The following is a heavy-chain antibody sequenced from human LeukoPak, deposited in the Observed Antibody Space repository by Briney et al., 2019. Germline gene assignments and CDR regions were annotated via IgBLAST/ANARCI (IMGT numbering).Heavy chain of an antibody. Sequence: GGSLRLSCAASGISVSSNYMSWVRQAPGKGLQWVSVIYVDGSTYYADSVKGRITISRDNSRNTLYLQMNSLRAEDTAVYYCAKGLWYGGDYWGQGTLVTVSS. J-gene: IGHJ4*02. CDR2: IYVDGST. CDR3: AKGLWYGGDY. V-gene: IGHV3-66*01. D-gene: IGHD3-10*01. CDR1: GISVSSNY.